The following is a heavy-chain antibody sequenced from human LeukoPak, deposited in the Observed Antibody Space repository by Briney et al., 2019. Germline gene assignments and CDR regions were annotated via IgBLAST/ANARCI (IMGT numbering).Heavy chain of an antibody. J-gene: IGHJ5*02. D-gene: IGHD6-19*01. CDR3: ARVQSIAVAGLWFDP. V-gene: IGHV4-61*08. Sequence: PSETPSLTCTVSGGSISSGGYYWSWIRQHPGKGLEWIGYIYYSGSTNYNPSLKSRVTISVDTSKNQFSLKLSSVTAADTAVYYCARVQSIAVAGLWFDPWGQGTLVTVSS. CDR2: IYYSGST. CDR1: GGSISSGGYY.